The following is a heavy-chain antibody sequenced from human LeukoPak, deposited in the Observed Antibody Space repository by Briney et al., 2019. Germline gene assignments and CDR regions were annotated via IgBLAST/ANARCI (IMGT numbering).Heavy chain of an antibody. J-gene: IGHJ4*02. CDR3: ARGRVISYYYDSSGYYFDY. CDR2: INHSGST. V-gene: IGHV4-34*01. CDR1: GFTVNNNY. Sequence: GSLRLSCAASGFTVNNNYMSWVRRAPGKGLEWIGEINHSGSTNYNPSLKSRVTISVDTSKNQFSLKLSSVTAADTAVYYCARGRVISYYYDSSGYYFDYWGQGTLVTVSS. D-gene: IGHD3-22*01.